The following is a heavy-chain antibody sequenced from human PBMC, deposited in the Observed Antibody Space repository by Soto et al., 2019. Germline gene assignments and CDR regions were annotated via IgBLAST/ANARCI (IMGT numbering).Heavy chain of an antibody. CDR3: ARADCSGGSCYPTFDY. J-gene: IGHJ4*02. Sequence: ASVKVSCKASGYTFTGYYMHWVRQAPGQGLEWMGWINPNSGGTNYAQKFQGWVTMTRDTSISTAYMELSRLRSDDTAVYYCARADCSGGSCYPTFDYWGQGTLVTVSS. CDR1: GYTFTGYY. D-gene: IGHD2-15*01. V-gene: IGHV1-2*04. CDR2: INPNSGGT.